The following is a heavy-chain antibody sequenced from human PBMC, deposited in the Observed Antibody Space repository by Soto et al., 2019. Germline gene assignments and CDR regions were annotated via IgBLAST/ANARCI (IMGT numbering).Heavy chain of an antibody. CDR1: GGSISSGGYY. CDR3: ARDVVASRGYCSGGSCYRGDWFDP. J-gene: IGHJ5*02. D-gene: IGHD2-15*01. CDR2: IYYSGST. V-gene: IGHV4-31*03. Sequence: TLSLTCTVSGGSISSGGYYWSWIRQHPGKGLEWIGYIYYSGSTYYNPSLKSRVTISVDTSKNQFSLKLSSVTAADTAVYYCARDVVASRGYCSGGSCYRGDWFDPWGQGTLVTVSS.